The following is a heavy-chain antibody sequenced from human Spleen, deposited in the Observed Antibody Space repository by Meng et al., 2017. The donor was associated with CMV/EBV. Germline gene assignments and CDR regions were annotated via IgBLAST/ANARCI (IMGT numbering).Heavy chain of an antibody. Sequence: GESLKISCAASGFTFSSYAMSWVRQAPGKGLEWVSAISATGGGTYYADSVKGRVSISRDNSKNTLYLQMHSLSAEDTAVYYCVRIIIGAFDIWGQGTMVTVSS. V-gene: IGHV3-23*01. CDR2: ISATGGGT. CDR1: GFTFSSYA. J-gene: IGHJ3*02. CDR3: VRIIIGAFDI. D-gene: IGHD3-16*02.